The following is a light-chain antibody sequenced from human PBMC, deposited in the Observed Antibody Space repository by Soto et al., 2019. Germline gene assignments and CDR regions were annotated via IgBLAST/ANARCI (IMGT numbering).Light chain of an antibody. CDR2: DAS. V-gene: IGKV3-11*01. Sequence: EIVLIQFPAIPSLSQGERATLSCRASQSVSSYLAWYQQKPGQAPRLLIYDASNRATGIPARFSGSGSGTDFTLTISSLEPEDFAVYYCQQRSNWRGTFGPGTKVDIK. CDR1: QSVSSY. CDR3: QQRSNWRGT. J-gene: IGKJ3*01.